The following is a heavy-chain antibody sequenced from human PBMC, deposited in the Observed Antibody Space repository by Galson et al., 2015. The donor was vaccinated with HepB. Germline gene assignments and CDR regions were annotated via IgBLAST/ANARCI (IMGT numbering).Heavy chain of an antibody. CDR2: ISPHNRDT. V-gene: IGHV1-18*01. CDR3: ARGALVVAVGATQNNWFDP. CDR1: GYNFSSYS. D-gene: IGHD2-15*01. Sequence: SVKVSCKASGYNFSSYSITWVRQAPGQGLEWVGWISPHNRDTNYAQNFQGIVTMTTDTSTSTAYMELRSLRSDDTAVYYCARGALVVAVGATQNNWFDPWGRGTLVTVSS. J-gene: IGHJ5*02.